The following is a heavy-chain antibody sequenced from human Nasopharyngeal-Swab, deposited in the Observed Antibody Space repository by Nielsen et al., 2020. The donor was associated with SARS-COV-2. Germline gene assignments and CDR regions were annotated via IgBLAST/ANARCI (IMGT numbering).Heavy chain of an antibody. V-gene: IGHV3-49*04. CDR2: TRIKAFGETP. CDR1: GLMFSDYE. Sequence: GGSLRLSCSVSGLMFSDYEMNWVRQAPGKGLEWVGFTRIKAFGETPEYAMSVKGRFTISRDDSKSIAYLQMDSLKIDDTGVYYCTRSGRAATKTRYFDYWGQGTLVTVSS. D-gene: IGHD2-15*01. CDR3: TRSGRAATKTRYFDY. J-gene: IGHJ4*02.